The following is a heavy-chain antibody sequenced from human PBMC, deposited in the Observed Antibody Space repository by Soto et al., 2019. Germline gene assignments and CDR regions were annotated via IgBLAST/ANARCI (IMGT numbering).Heavy chain of an antibody. Sequence: PGGSLRLACAASGFTFSSYAMSWVRQAPGKGLEWVSAISGSGGSTYYADSVKGRFTISRDNSKNTLYLQMNSLRAEDTAVYYCAKGSSPRGPLSYFAYWGQGTLVTVSS. D-gene: IGHD5-12*01. V-gene: IGHV3-23*01. J-gene: IGHJ4*02. CDR2: ISGSGGST. CDR3: AKGSSPRGPLSYFAY. CDR1: GFTFSSYA.